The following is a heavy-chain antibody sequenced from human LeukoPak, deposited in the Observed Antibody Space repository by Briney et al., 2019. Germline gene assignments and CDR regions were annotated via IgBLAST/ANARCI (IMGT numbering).Heavy chain of an antibody. CDR3: ARGGVATLIGGVIKDWGQGTLVED. V-gene: IGHV4-38-2*02. D-gene: IGHD3-16*02. J-gene: IGHJ4*02. CDR1: GHSIINSYY. Sequence: SETLSLTCTVSGHSIINSYYWGWIRQPPGKGLEWIGSIYHSGSTYYNPSLKSRVTISIDTSKNQFSLKLNSVTAADTAVYYCARGGVATLIGGVIKDWGQGTLVEDWGQGTLVTVSS. CDR2: IYHSGST.